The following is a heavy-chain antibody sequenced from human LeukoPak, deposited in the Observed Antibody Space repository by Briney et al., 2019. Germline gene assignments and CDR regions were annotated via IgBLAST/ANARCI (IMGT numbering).Heavy chain of an antibody. D-gene: IGHD1-26*01. CDR2: IIPILGIA. V-gene: IGHV1-69*04. CDR3: ASLTYPGSPTAFDI. Sequence: SVKISCKASGGTFSSYAISWVRQAPGQGLEWMGRIIPILGIANYAQKFQGRVTITADKSTSTAYMELSSLRSEDTAVYYCASLTYPGSPTAFDIWGQGTMVTVSS. J-gene: IGHJ3*02. CDR1: GGTFSSYA.